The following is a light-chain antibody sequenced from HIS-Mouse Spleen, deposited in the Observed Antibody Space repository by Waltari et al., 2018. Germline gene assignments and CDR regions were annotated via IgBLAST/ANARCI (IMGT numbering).Light chain of an antibody. J-gene: IGLJ3*02. V-gene: IGLV4-69*01. CDR3: QTWGTGIRV. Sequence: QLVLTQSPSASASLRASVKLTCTLSSVHSSYPISWHQQQPEKGPRYLMKLNSDGSHSKGDGIPDRFSGSSSGAERYLTISSLQSEDEADYYCQTWGTGIRVFGGGTKLTVL. CDR2: LNSDGSH. CDR1: SVHSSYP.